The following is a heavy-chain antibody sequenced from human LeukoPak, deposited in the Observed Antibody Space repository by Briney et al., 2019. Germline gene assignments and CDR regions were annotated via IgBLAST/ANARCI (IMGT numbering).Heavy chain of an antibody. V-gene: IGHV3-7*01. Sequence: HPGGSLRLSRAASGFTFSSYWMSWVRQAPGKGLEWVANIKQDGSEKYYVDSVKGRFTISRDNAKNSLYLQMNSLRAEDTAVYYCARDDCSSISCYHNWFDPWGQGTLVTVSS. D-gene: IGHD2-2*01. CDR3: ARDDCSSISCYHNWFDP. J-gene: IGHJ5*02. CDR2: IKQDGSEK. CDR1: GFTFSSYW.